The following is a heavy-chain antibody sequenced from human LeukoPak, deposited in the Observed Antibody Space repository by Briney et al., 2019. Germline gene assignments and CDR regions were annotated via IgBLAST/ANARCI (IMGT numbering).Heavy chain of an antibody. D-gene: IGHD3-22*01. V-gene: IGHV3-7*03. CDR2: LNQDGSEK. J-gene: IGHJ4*02. Sequence: GGSLRLSCAASTFTFSSYWMSWVRQAPGKGLEWVANLNQDGSEKSYVASVKGRFTITRGNAKNSLYLQMNSLRAEDTAVYYCARIRYYDSSGYYYYFDYWGQGTLVTVSS. CDR3: ARIRYYDSSGYYYYFDY. CDR1: TFTFSSYW.